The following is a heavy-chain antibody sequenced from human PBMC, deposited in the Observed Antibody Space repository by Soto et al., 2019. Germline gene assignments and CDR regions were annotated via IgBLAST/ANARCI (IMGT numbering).Heavy chain of an antibody. Sequence: GGSLRLSCTASGFTFDDYAMHWVRQGPGRGLEWVSGITWNSGKIAYADSVKGRFTIARDDDNNSLYLQMNSLRPEYTALYYCVKDSYADFHRVLSTAEYFFDYWGHGTLVTVSS. J-gene: IGHJ4*01. CDR1: GFTFDDYA. CDR3: VKDSYADFHRVLSTAEYFFDY. CDR2: ITWNSGKI. V-gene: IGHV3-9*01. D-gene: IGHD2-15*01.